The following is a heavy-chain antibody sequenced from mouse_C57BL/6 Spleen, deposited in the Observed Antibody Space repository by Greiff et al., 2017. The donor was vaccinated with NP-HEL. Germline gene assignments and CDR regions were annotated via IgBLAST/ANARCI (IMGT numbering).Heavy chain of an antibody. V-gene: IGHV1-15*01. D-gene: IGHD4-1*01. Sequence: QVQLKQSGAELVRPGASVTLSCKASGYTFTDYEMHWVKQTPVHGLEWIGAIDPETGGTAYNQKFKGKAILTADKSSSTAYMELRSLTSEDSAVYYCTVNWDVLYYFDYWGQGTTLTVSS. J-gene: IGHJ2*01. CDR2: IDPETGGT. CDR3: TVNWDVLYYFDY. CDR1: GYTFTDYE.